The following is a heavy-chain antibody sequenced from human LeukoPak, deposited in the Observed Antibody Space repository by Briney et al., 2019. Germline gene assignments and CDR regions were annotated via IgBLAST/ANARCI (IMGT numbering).Heavy chain of an antibody. J-gene: IGHJ3*02. CDR1: GFTFSSYS. Sequence: GGSLRLSCAASGFTFSSYSMNWVRQAPGKGLEWVSSISSSSSYIYYADSVKVRFTISRDNAKNSLYLQMNSLRAEDTAVYYCARAISSSVAFDIWGQGTMVTVSS. V-gene: IGHV3-21*01. CDR3: ARAISSSVAFDI. D-gene: IGHD6-6*01. CDR2: ISSSSSYI.